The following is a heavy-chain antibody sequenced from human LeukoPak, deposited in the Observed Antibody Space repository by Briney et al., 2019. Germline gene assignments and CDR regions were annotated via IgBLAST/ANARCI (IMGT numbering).Heavy chain of an antibody. CDR2: IYYSGST. CDR3: AAELPLRGHYYMDV. J-gene: IGHJ6*03. CDR1: GGSISSSSYY. D-gene: IGHD1-26*01. V-gene: IGHV4-39*01. Sequence: SETLSLTCTVSGGSISSSSYYWGWIRQPPGKGLEWIGSIYYSGSTYYNPSLKSRVTISVDTSKNQFSLKLSSVTAADTAVYYCAAELPLRGHYYMDVWGKGTTVTISS.